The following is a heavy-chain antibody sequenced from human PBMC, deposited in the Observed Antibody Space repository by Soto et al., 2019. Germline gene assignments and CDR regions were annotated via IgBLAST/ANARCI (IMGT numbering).Heavy chain of an antibody. J-gene: IGHJ5*02. CDR3: VRDGRITIFGVVIDGANWFDP. V-gene: IGHV1-18*01. CDR2: ISAYNGNT. Sequence: QVQLVQSGAEVKKPGASVKVSCKASGYTFTSYGISWVRQAPGQGLEWMGWISAYNGNTNYAQKLQGRVTMTTDTSTSTAYMELRSLRSDDTAVYYCVRDGRITIFGVVIDGANWFDPWGQGTLVTVSS. CDR1: GYTFTSYG. D-gene: IGHD3-3*01.